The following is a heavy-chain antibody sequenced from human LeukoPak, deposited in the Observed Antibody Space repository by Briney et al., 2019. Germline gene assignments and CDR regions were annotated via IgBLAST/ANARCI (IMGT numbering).Heavy chain of an antibody. CDR3: AKDPRGYCSSTSCPNYFDY. CDR1: GFTFSSYA. J-gene: IGHJ4*02. CDR2: ISGSGGST. D-gene: IGHD2-2*01. V-gene: IGHV3-23*01. Sequence: GGSLRLSCAASGFTFSSYAMSWVRQAPGKGLEWVSAISGSGGSTYYADSVKGRFTISRDNSKNTLYLQMNSLRAEDTAVYYCAKDPRGYCSSTSCPNYFDYWGQGTLVTVSS.